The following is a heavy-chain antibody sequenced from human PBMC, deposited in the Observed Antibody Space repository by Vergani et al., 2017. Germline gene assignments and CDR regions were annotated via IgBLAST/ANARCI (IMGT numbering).Heavy chain of an antibody. Sequence: QVQLVQSGAEVKKPGASVKVSCKASGYTFTSYDINWVRQATGQGLEWMGWMNPNSGGTNFAQKFQGRVTMTRDTSISTAYMELTRLRSDDTAVYYCARGKGVIVIAAAGRLGAFDIWGQGTMVTVSS. J-gene: IGHJ3*02. CDR3: ARGKGVIVIAAAGRLGAFDI. D-gene: IGHD6-13*01. CDR1: GYTFTSYD. CDR2: MNPNSGGT. V-gene: IGHV1-2*02.